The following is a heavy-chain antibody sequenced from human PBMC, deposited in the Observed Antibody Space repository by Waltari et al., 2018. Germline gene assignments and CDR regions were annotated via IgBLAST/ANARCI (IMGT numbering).Heavy chain of an antibody. J-gene: IGHJ3*02. D-gene: IGHD3-10*01. Sequence: QVQLVQSGAEVKKPGASVKVSCKVSGYTLTELSIPWVRQAPGKGLEWMGGFDPEDGETIYAQKCQGRVTMTEDTSTDTAYMELSSLRSEDTAVYYCATNPEPRGAFDIWGQGTMVTVSS. CDR1: GYTLTELS. V-gene: IGHV1-24*01. CDR2: FDPEDGET. CDR3: ATNPEPRGAFDI.